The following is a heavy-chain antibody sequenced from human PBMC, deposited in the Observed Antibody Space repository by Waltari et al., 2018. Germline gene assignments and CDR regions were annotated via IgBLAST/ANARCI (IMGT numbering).Heavy chain of an antibody. CDR2: VDDSGNS. D-gene: IGHD2-2*01. V-gene: IGHV4-39*07. J-gene: IGHJ5*01. CDR3: ARQRPAALVAWFDS. Sequence: QLQLQESGPGLVKPSETLSLSCTVSGDSISRSDYYWGWIRQPPGKGLEWIGSVDDSGNSYYNPSLKSRVDISTDTSKNQWSRRLTSVTAADSAVYHCARQRPAALVAWFDSWGQGTPVIVSS. CDR1: GDSISRSDYY.